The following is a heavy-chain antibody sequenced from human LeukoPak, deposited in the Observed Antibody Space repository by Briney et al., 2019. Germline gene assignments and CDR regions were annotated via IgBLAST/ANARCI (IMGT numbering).Heavy chain of an antibody. Sequence: SETLSLTCTVSGGSISSGSYHWNWIRQPAGKGLEWIGRFYTSGTPNYNPSLKSRVTILVDTSRNRFSLKLSSVTAADTALYYCARGGIPDYWGQGILVTVSS. CDR1: GGSISSGSYH. D-gene: IGHD2-21*01. J-gene: IGHJ4*02. V-gene: IGHV4-61*02. CDR3: ARGGIPDY. CDR2: FYTSGTP.